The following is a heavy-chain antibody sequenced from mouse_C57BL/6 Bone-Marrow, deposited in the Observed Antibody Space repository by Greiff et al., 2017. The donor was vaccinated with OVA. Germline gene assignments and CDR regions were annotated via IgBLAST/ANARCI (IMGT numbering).Heavy chain of an antibody. D-gene: IGHD2-3*01. CDR1: GYAFTNYL. Sequence: VQLQQSGAELVRPGTSVKVSCKASGYAFTNYLIEWVKQRPGQGLEWIGVINPGSGGTNYNEKFKGKATLTADKSSSTAYMQLSSRTSEDSAVYFCAIWIYDCYSYYYGYWGQGTTLTVSS. CDR3: AIWIYDCYSYYYGY. CDR2: INPGSGGT. V-gene: IGHV1-54*01. J-gene: IGHJ2*01.